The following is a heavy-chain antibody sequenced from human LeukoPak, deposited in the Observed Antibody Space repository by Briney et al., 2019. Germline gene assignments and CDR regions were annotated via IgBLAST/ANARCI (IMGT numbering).Heavy chain of an antibody. V-gene: IGHV3-48*03. CDR3: ARQTYYYDSSGYLGGAFDY. CDR2: ISSSGSTI. D-gene: IGHD3-22*01. Sequence: GGSLRLSCAASGFTFSSYEMDWVRQAPGKGLEWVSYISSSGSTIYYADPVKGRFTISRDNAKNSLYLQMNSLRAEDTAVYYCARQTYYYDSSGYLGGAFDYWGQGTLVTVSS. J-gene: IGHJ4*02. CDR1: GFTFSSYE.